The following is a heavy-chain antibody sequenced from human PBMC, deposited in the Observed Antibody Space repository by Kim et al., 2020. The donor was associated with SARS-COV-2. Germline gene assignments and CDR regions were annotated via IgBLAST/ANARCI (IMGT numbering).Heavy chain of an antibody. CDR3: ARDLYTTSSLYNWFDP. CDR1: GGSISSYY. D-gene: IGHD6-6*01. J-gene: IGHJ5*02. V-gene: IGHV4-59*01. CDR2: IYYSGST. Sequence: SETLSLTCTVSGGSISSYYWSWIRQPPGKGLEWIGYIYYSGSTNYNPSLKSRVTISVDTSKNQFSLKLSSVTAADTAVYYCARDLYTTSSLYNWFDPWGQGTLVTVSS.